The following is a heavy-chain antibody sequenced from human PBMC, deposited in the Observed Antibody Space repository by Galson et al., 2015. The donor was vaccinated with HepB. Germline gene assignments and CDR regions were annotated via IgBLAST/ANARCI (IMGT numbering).Heavy chain of an antibody. CDR3: AKNQGQQQLPFDY. CDR1: GFTFSSYG. J-gene: IGHJ4*02. CDR2: IRYDGSNK. D-gene: IGHD6-13*01. V-gene: IGHV3-30*02. Sequence: SLRLSCAASGFTFSSYGMHWVRQAPGKGLEWVAFIRYDGSNKYYADSVRGRFTISRDNSKNTLYLQMNSLRAEDTAVYYCAKNQGQQQLPFDYWGQGTLVTVSS.